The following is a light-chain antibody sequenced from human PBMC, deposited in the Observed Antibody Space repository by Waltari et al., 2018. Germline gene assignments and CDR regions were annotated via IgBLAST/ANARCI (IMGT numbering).Light chain of an antibody. CDR2: TDS. Sequence: SYVLTQPPSVSVAPGQTASITCGGKNLAPKSVHGYQQKPGQAPVLVVYTDSDRPSGIPERFSGSNSGNTATLTISRVEAGDEADYYCQVWDTTADLAIFGGGTKLTVL. CDR3: QVWDTTADLAI. CDR1: NLAPKS. J-gene: IGLJ2*01. V-gene: IGLV3-21*02.